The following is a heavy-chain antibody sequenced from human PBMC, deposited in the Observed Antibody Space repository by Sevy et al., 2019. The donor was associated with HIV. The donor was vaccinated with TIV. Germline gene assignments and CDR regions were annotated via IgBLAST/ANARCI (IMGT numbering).Heavy chain of an antibody. Sequence: GGSLRLSCAASGFTLNSYWMSWVRQAPGKGLEWVANINQDGSVKYYVDSVKGRFTISRDNARNSLYLRMNSLRAEDTALYYCVRAIAAAGSFRGQGTLVTVSS. CDR3: VRAIAAAGSF. V-gene: IGHV3-7*01. CDR2: INQDGSVK. D-gene: IGHD6-13*01. J-gene: IGHJ4*02. CDR1: GFTLNSYW.